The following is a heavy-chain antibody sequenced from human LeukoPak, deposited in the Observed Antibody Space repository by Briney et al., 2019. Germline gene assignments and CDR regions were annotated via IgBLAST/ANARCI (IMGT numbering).Heavy chain of an antibody. CDR2: ISGSGGST. V-gene: IGHV3-23*01. Sequence: GRSLRLSCAASGFTFSSYAMSWVRQAPGKGLEWVSAISGSGGSTYYADSVKGRFTISRDNSKNTLYLQMNSLRAEDTAVYYCAKVLADYYDSSGYFYYFDYWGQGTLVTVSS. CDR1: GFTFSSYA. CDR3: AKVLADYYDSSGYFYYFDY. J-gene: IGHJ4*02. D-gene: IGHD3-22*01.